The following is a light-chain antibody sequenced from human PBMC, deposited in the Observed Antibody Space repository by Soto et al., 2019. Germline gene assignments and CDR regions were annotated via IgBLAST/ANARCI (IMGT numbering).Light chain of an antibody. J-gene: IGKJ2*01. V-gene: IGKV3D-20*01. CDR1: QSVSSSY. Sequence: EIVLTQSPATLSLSPGERATLSCGASQSVSSSYLAWYQQKPGLAPRLLIYDASSRATGIPDRFSGSGSGTXXTXXXXXXXXXDXAVYYCQQYGSSPGTFGQGTKLEIK. CDR2: DAS. CDR3: QQYGSSPGT.